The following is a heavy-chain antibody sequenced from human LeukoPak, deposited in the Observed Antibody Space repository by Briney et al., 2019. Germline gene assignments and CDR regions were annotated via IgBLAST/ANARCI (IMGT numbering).Heavy chain of an antibody. V-gene: IGHV4-39*07. CDR3: ARDSTWGALVNYFDY. Sequence: SETLSLTCTVSGGSISSSSYYWGWIRQPPGKGLEWIGSIYYSGSTYYNPSLKSRVTMSVDTSKNQFSLKLSSVTAADTAVYYCARDSTWGALVNYFDYWGQGTLVTVSS. D-gene: IGHD1-26*01. CDR1: GGSISSSSYY. J-gene: IGHJ4*02. CDR2: IYYSGST.